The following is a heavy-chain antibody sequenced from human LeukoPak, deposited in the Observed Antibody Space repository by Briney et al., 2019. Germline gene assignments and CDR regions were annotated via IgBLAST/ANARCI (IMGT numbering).Heavy chain of an antibody. J-gene: IGHJ5*02. D-gene: IGHD3-3*01. CDR2: FDPEDGET. CDR1: GYTLTELS. CDR3: ATELRFLEWLFSFDP. V-gene: IGHV1-24*01. Sequence: GASVKVSCKVSGYTLTELSMHWVRRAPGKGLEGMGGFDPEDGETIYAQKFQGRVTMTEDTSTDTAYMELSSLRSEDTALYYCATELRFLEWLFSFDPWGQGTLVTVSS.